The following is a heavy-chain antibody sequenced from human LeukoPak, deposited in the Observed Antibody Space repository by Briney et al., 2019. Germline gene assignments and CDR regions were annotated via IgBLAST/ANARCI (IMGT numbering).Heavy chain of an antibody. CDR2: INAGNGNT. CDR3: ATNSYYYDSGFVFSYAFDI. CDR1: GYTFTSYA. J-gene: IGHJ3*02. Sequence: GASVKVSCKASGYTFTSYAMHWVRQAPGQRLEWMGWINAGNGNTKYSQEFQGRVTITRDTSASTAYMELSSLRSEDMAVYYCATNSYYYDSGFVFSYAFDIWGQGTMVTVSS. V-gene: IGHV1-3*03. D-gene: IGHD3-22*01.